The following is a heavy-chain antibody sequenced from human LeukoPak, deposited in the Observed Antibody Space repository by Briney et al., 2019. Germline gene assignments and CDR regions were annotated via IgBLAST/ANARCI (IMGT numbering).Heavy chain of an antibody. CDR2: INHSGST. Sequence: SETLSLTCAVYGGSVSGYYWSWIRQPPGKGLEWIGEINHSGSTNYNPSLKSRVTISVDTSKNQFSLKLSSVTAADTAVYYCARGSRRSWVVIRYFDYWGQGTLVTVSS. CDR3: ARGSRRSWVVIRYFDY. J-gene: IGHJ4*02. CDR1: GGSVSGYY. D-gene: IGHD3-22*01. V-gene: IGHV4-34*01.